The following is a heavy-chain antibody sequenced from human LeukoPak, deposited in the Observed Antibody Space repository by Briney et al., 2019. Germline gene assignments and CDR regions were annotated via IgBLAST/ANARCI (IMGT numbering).Heavy chain of an antibody. V-gene: IGHV3-33*01. CDR2: IWYDGSNK. CDR3: ARVRDGPTYFDY. J-gene: IGHJ4*02. Sequence: GGSLRLSCAASGFTFSSYGMHWVRQAPGKGLEWVAVIWYDGSNKYYADSVKGRFTISRDNSKNTLYLQMNSLRAEDTAVYYCARVRDGPTYFDYWGQGTLVTVSS. CDR1: GFTFSSYG.